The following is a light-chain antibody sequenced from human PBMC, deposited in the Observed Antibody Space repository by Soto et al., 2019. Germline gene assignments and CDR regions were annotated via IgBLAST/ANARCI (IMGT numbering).Light chain of an antibody. J-gene: IGLJ2*01. CDR1: SSDIGGYNY. CDR2: DVS. V-gene: IGLV2-14*03. CDR3: SSYTGSSTDVL. Sequence: QSVLTQPASVSGSPGQSISISCTGSSSDIGGYNYVAWYQQHPGKAPKLMIYDVSNRPSGVSNRFSGSKSGNTASLTISGLQAEDEADYYCSSYTGSSTDVLFGGGTKLTVL.